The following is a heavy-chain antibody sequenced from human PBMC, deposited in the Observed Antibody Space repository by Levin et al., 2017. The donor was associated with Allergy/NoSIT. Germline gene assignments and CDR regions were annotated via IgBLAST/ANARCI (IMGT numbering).Heavy chain of an antibody. CDR2: IYYSGST. CDR3: ARHEYSSSWYKRWGPFDP. CDR1: GGSISSSSYY. Sequence: SETLSLTCTVSGGSISSSSYYWGWIRQPPGKGLEWIGSIYYSGSTYYNPSLKSRVTISVDTSKNQFSLKLSSVTAADTAVYYCARHEYSSSWYKRWGPFDPWGQGTLVTVSS. V-gene: IGHV4-39*01. D-gene: IGHD6-13*01. J-gene: IGHJ5*02.